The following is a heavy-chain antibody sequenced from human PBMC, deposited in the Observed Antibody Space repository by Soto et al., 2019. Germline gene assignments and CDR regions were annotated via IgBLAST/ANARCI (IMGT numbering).Heavy chain of an antibody. CDR1: GFTFSSYA. D-gene: IGHD5-12*01. CDR2: ISGSGGST. Sequence: EVQLLESGGGLVQPGGSLRLSCAASGFTFSSYAMSWVRQAPGKGLEWVSAISGSGGSTYYADSVKGRFTISRDKSKNTLYRQMNSLRAEDTAVDDGAKHTDIVATAGDYWGQGTLVTVSS. V-gene: IGHV3-23*01. J-gene: IGHJ4*02. CDR3: AKHTDIVATAGDY.